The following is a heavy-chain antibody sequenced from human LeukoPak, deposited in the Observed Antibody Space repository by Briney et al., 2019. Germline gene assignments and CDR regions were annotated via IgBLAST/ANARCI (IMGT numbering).Heavy chain of an antibody. CDR2: ISWNSGSI. CDR1: GFTFDDYA. V-gene: IGHV3-9*01. D-gene: IGHD4-23*01. CDR3: AKEDYGGNSYFDY. Sequence: PGGSLRLSCAASGFTFDDYAMHWVRQAPGKGLEWVSGISWNSGSIGYADSVKGRFTISRDNAKNSLYLQMNSLRAEDTALYYCAKEDYGGNSYFDYWGQGTLVTVSS. J-gene: IGHJ4*02.